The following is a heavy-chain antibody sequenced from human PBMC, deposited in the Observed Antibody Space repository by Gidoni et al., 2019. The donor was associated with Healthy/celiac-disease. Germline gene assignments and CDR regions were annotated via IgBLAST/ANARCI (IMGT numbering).Heavy chain of an antibody. D-gene: IGHD1-7*01. J-gene: IGHJ4*02. Sequence: QVQLVESGGGLVKPGGSRRLSCAASGFTFSHYYMSWIRQAPGKGLEWVSYISSSGSTIYYADSVKGRFTISRDNAKNSLYLQMNSLRAEDTAVYYCARDHNWNYGRFSYFDYWGQGTLVTVSS. CDR2: ISSSGSTI. V-gene: IGHV3-11*01. CDR1: GFTFSHYY. CDR3: ARDHNWNYGRFSYFDY.